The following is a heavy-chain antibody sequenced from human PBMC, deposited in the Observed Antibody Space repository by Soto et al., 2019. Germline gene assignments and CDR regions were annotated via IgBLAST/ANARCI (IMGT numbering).Heavy chain of an antibody. D-gene: IGHD5-12*01. V-gene: IGHV1-69*01. CDR1: GGTFSSYA. CDR3: ASRGGWLQDDAFDI. Sequence: QVQLVQSGAEVKKPGSSVKVSCKASGGTFSSYAISWVRQAPGQGLEWMGGIIPIFGTANYAQKFQGRVTITADESMSTAYLELSSLRSEDSAVYYYASRGGWLQDDAFDIWGQGTMVTVSS. J-gene: IGHJ3*02. CDR2: IIPIFGTA.